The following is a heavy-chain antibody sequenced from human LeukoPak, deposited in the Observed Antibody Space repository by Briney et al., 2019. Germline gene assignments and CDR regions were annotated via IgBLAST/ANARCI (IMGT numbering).Heavy chain of an antibody. Sequence: KAGGSLRLSCAASGFTFSSYWMSWVRQSPGKGLEWIGEINRSGSTNYNPSLKSRVTISIDTSKNQFSLKLTSVTAADTAVYYCARPDRWAYNWYFDLWGRGTLVTVSS. CDR1: GFTFSSYW. V-gene: IGHV4-34*01. D-gene: IGHD3-16*02. CDR3: ARPDRWAYNWYFDL. J-gene: IGHJ2*01. CDR2: INRSGST.